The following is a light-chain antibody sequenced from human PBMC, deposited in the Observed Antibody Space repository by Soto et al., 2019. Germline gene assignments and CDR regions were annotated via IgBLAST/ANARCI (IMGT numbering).Light chain of an antibody. Sequence: ETTMTQSPDTLSVSLGERATLSCRASQSLRSSLAWYQQKPGQAPRLLIYDASTRATGIPARFSGSGSGTDFTLTISGLQSEDFAVYYCQQYNNWPQTVGQGTKV. CDR1: QSLRSS. CDR3: QQYNNWPQT. V-gene: IGKV3-15*01. J-gene: IGKJ1*01. CDR2: DAS.